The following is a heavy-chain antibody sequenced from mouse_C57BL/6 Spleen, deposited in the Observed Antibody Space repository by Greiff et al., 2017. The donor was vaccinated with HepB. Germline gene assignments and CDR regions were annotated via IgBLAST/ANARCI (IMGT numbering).Heavy chain of an antibody. CDR1: GYTFTSYW. J-gene: IGHJ2*01. V-gene: IGHV1-64*01. CDR2: IHPNSGST. D-gene: IGHD4-1*01. CDR3: ARSGRTGELSY. Sequence: VQLQQPGAELVKPGASVKLSCKASGYTFTSYWMHWVKQRPGQGLEWIGMIHPNSGSTNYNEKFKSKATLTVDKSSSTAYMQLSSLTSEDSAVYYCARSGRTGELSYWGQGTTLTVSS.